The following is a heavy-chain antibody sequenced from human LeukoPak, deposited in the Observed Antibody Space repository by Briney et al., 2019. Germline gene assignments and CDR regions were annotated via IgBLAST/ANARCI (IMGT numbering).Heavy chain of an antibody. CDR3: ARGGRIAATGTGYFDY. Sequence: SETLSLTCAVYGGSFSGYYWSWIRQPPGKGLEWIGEINHSGSTNYNPSLKSRVTISVDTSKNQFSLKLSSVTAADTAVYYCARGGRIAATGTGYFDYWGQGTLVTVSS. CDR2: INHSGST. J-gene: IGHJ4*02. CDR1: GGSFSGYY. V-gene: IGHV4-34*01. D-gene: IGHD6-13*01.